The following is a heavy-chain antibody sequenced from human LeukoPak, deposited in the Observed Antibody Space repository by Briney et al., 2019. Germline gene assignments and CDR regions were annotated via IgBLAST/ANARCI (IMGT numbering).Heavy chain of an antibody. CDR3: ATGGTYFDC. Sequence: PGGSLRLSCAASGFTFSSYTMNWVRQAPGKGLEWVSSISSTSSYMYYADSVKGRFTISRDNAKNSLYLQMNSLRAEDTAVYYCATGGTYFDCWGQGTLVTVSS. V-gene: IGHV3-21*01. CDR2: ISSTSSYM. CDR1: GFTFSSYT. J-gene: IGHJ4*02. D-gene: IGHD1-26*01.